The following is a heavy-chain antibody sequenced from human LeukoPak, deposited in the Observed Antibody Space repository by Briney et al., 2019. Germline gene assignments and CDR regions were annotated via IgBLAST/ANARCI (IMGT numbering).Heavy chain of an antibody. Sequence: SETLSLTCTVSGYSISSGYYWGWIRQPPGKGLEWIGTIYHSGNTYYNPSLASRVIILVDTSKNQFSLKLSSVTAADTAVYYCARHSYYDSSGYYYDDWGQGTLVTVSS. J-gene: IGHJ4*02. D-gene: IGHD3-22*01. CDR2: IYHSGNT. V-gene: IGHV4-38-2*02. CDR1: GYSISSGYY. CDR3: ARHSYYDSSGYYYDD.